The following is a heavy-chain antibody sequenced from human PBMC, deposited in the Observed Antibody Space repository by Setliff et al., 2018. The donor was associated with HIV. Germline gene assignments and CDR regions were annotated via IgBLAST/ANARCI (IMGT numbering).Heavy chain of an antibody. J-gene: IGHJ4*02. CDR3: ARHEIGGYSYYFDY. Sequence: SETLSLTCTVSGGSISSHYWSWIRQPAGKGLEWIGYIYSTGSTNYNPSLKSQVTISVDTSKNQFSLKLTSVTAADTAVYYCARHEIGGYSYYFDYWGQGTLVTVSS. D-gene: IGHD5-18*01. CDR1: GGSISSHY. V-gene: IGHV4-4*09. CDR2: IYSTGST.